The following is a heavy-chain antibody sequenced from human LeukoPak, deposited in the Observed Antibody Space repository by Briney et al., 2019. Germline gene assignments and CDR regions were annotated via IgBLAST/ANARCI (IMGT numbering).Heavy chain of an antibody. D-gene: IGHD5-24*01. CDR2: IRYDGSNK. J-gene: IGHJ4*02. Sequence: SCKASGYTFTGYYMHWVRQAPGKGLEWVAFIRYDGSNKYYADSVKGRFTISRDNSKNTLYLQMNSLRAEDTAVYYGVRDGYNSAYYFDYWGQGTLVTVSS. CDR3: VRDGYNSAYYFDY. CDR1: GYTFTGYY. V-gene: IGHV3-30*02.